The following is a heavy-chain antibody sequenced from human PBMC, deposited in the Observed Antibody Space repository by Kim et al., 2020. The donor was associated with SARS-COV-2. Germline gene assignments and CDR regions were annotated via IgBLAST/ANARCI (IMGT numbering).Heavy chain of an antibody. J-gene: IGHJ4*02. V-gene: IGHV3-23*01. CDR1: GFTFSSYA. CDR3: AKSSRPCRGGSCYSVRPLFY. Sequence: GGSLRLSCAASGFTFSSYAMSWVRQAPGKGLEWVSAISGSGGSTYYADSVKGRFTISRDNSKNTLYLQMNSLRAEDTAVYYCAKSSRPCRGGSCYSVRPLFYWGQGTLVNVSS. D-gene: IGHD2-15*01. CDR2: ISGSGGST.